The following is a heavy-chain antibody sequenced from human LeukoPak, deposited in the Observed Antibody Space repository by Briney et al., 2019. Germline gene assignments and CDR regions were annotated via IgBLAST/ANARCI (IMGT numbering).Heavy chain of an antibody. V-gene: IGHV3-23*01. CDR1: GFIFSSYA. D-gene: IGHD2-21*01. Sequence: GGSLRLSCAASGFIFSSYAMSWVRQAPGKGLEWVSAISGSGGSTYYADSVKGRFTISRDNSKNTLYLQMNSLRAEDTAVYYCAKNYSPWYGYLDYWGQGTLVTVSS. J-gene: IGHJ4*02. CDR2: ISGSGGST. CDR3: AKNYSPWYGYLDY.